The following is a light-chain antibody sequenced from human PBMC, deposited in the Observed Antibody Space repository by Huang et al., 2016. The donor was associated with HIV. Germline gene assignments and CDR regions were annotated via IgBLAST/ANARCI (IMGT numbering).Light chain of an antibody. V-gene: IGKV1-39*01. CDR2: AAS. CDR3: QQSYSTLRYT. J-gene: IGKJ2*01. Sequence: DIQMTQSPSSLSASVGDRVTITCRASQSISSYLNWYQQKTVKAPKLLIYAASSLQSGVPSRFSGSGSGTDFTLTISSLQPEDFATYYCQQSYSTLRYTFGQGTKLEIK. CDR1: QSISSY.